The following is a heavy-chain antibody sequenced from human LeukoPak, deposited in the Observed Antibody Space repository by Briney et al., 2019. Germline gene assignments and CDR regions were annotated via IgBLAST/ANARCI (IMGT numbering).Heavy chain of an antibody. CDR2: ISSSGSTI. Sequence: PAGSLRLSCAASGFTFSSYEMNWLRQAPGKGLKWVSYISSSGSTIYYADSVKGRFTISRDNAKNSLYLKMNSLRAEDTAVYYCAELGITMIGGVWGKGTTVTISS. D-gene: IGHD3-10*02. CDR1: GFTFSSYE. V-gene: IGHV3-48*03. J-gene: IGHJ6*04. CDR3: AELGITMIGGV.